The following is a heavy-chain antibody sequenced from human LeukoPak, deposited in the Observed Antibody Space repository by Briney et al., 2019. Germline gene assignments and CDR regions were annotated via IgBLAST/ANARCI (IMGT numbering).Heavy chain of an antibody. CDR1: GYTFTSYD. J-gene: IGHJ4*02. CDR3: ARGGGGDMNGYDPFDY. D-gene: IGHD5-12*01. V-gene: IGHV1-8*01. Sequence: GASVKVSCKASGYTFTSYDMNWVRQATGQGLEWMGWMNPNSGNTGYAQKFQGRVTMTRNTSISTAYMELSSLRSEDTAVYYCARGGGGDMNGYDPFDYWGQGNLVTVSS. CDR2: MNPNSGNT.